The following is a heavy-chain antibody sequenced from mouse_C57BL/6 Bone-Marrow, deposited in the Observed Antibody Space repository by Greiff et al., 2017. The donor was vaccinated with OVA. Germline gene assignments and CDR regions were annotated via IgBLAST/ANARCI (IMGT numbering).Heavy chain of an antibody. Sequence: QVQLQQPGAELVKPGASVKMSCKASGYTFTSYWITWVKQRPGQGLEWIGDIYPGSGSTNYNEKFKSKATLTVDTSSSTAYMQLRSLTSEDSSVSYCASKSISWFAYWGQGTLVTVSA. CDR3: ASKSISWFAY. J-gene: IGHJ3*01. CDR2: IYPGSGST. CDR1: GYTFTSYW. V-gene: IGHV1-55*01. D-gene: IGHD1-3*01.